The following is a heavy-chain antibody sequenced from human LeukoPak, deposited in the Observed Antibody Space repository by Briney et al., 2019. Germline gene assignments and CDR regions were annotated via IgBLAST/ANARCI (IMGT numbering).Heavy chain of an antibody. CDR1: GGSISSSSYY. D-gene: IGHD3-10*01. V-gene: IGHV4-39*07. CDR3: ARGPPSGDAFDI. J-gene: IGHJ3*02. CDR2: IYYSGST. Sequence: SETLSLTCTVSGGSISSSSYYWGWIRQPPGKGLEWIGSIYYSGSTNYNPSLKSRVTISVDTSKNQFSLKLSSVTAADTAVYYCARGPPSGDAFDIWGQGTMVTVSS.